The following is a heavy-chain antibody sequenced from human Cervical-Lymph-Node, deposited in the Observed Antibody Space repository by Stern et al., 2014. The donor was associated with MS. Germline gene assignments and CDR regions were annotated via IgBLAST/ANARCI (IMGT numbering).Heavy chain of an antibody. V-gene: IGHV3-9*01. CDR3: AKEEENAFDI. CDR1: GLSFDDYA. Sequence: VQLVESGGGLVQPGRSLRVSCAASGLSFDDYAMHWVRQAPGKGPAWVSGISWNSGTIGYADSVKGRFTISRDNAKNSLYLQMNSLRPEDTALYYCAKEEENAFDIWGQGTMVTVSS. J-gene: IGHJ3*02. CDR2: ISWNSGTI.